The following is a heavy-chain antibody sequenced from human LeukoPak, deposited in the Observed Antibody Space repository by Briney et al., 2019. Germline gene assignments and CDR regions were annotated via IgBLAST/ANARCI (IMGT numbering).Heavy chain of an antibody. D-gene: IGHD3-3*01. CDR2: IYYSGST. CDR3: AGASYDFWSGYFAWFDP. CDR1: GGSISSGGYY. J-gene: IGHJ5*02. Sequence: SETLSLTCTVSGGSISSGGYYWSWIRQHPGKGLEWIGYIYYSGSTYYNPSLKSRVTISVDTSKNQFSLKLSSVTAADTAVYYCAGASYDFWSGYFAWFDPWGQGTLVTVSS. V-gene: IGHV4-31*03.